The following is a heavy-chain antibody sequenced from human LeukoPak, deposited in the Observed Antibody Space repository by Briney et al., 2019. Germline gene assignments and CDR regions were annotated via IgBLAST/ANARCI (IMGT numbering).Heavy chain of an antibody. CDR2: ISSSSSTI. D-gene: IGHD3-10*01. CDR1: GFTFSSYS. CDR3: ARDGRFGELSQYYFDY. Sequence: PGGSLRLSCAASGFTFSSYSTNWVRQAPGKGLEWVSYISSSSSTIYHADSVKGRFTISRDNAKNSLYLQMNSLRAEDTAVYYCARDGRFGELSQYYFDYWGQGTLVTVSS. J-gene: IGHJ4*02. V-gene: IGHV3-48*04.